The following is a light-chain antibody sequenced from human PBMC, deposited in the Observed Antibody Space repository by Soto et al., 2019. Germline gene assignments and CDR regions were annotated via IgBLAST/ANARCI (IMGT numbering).Light chain of an antibody. CDR3: QQYSSSQVCT. J-gene: IGKJ1*01. CDR1: QSVSSN. CDR2: GAS. V-gene: IGKV3-20*01. Sequence: GPRSVSQREIATLSFRASQSVSSNLAWYQQNPGQAPMLLIYGASTRTTVIPDRFSGSGSGTYFTLTINILAQADFAVYFCQQYSSSQVCTFGEGSKVDIK.